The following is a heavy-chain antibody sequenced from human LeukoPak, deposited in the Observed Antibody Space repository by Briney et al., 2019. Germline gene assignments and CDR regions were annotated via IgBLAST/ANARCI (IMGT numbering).Heavy chain of an antibody. V-gene: IGHV3-9*01. D-gene: IGHD7-27*01. J-gene: IGHJ4*02. CDR3: AKDMSTGGRSIFDY. CDR2: ISWNSGSI. CDR1: WFTFDDYS. Sequence: SPRLFCAASWFTFDDYSMHRVPGTPGEGPGWVSGISWNSGSIGYADSVKGRFTISRDNAKNSLYLQMNSLRAEDTALYYCAKDMSTGGRSIFDYWGQGTLVTVSS.